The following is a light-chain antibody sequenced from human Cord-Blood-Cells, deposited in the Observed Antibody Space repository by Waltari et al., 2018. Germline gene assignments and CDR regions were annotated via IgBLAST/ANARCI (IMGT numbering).Light chain of an antibody. CDR3: CSYAGSYTYV. Sequence: QSALTQPRSVSGCPGQSVHTYCTGTRRDVGGYNYVSWYQQHPGNAPKLMIYDVSKRPSGVPDRFSGSKSGNTASLTISGLQAEDEADYYCCSYAGSYTYVFGTGTKVTVL. J-gene: IGLJ1*01. V-gene: IGLV2-11*01. CDR2: DVS. CDR1: RRDVGGYNY.